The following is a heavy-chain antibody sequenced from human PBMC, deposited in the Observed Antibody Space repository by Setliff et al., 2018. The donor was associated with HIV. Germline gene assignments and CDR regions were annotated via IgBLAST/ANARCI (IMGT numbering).Heavy chain of an antibody. Sequence: GGSLRLSCAASGFTFSTYSMNWVRQAPGKGLEWVSYIGGDSRIINYADSVKGRFTISRDNAKNSLFLQMNSLRVEDTALYYCAREGGSSGYCGYFDYWGQGTLVTVSS. CDR3: AREGGSSGYCGYFDY. CDR1: GFTFSTYS. V-gene: IGHV3-48*01. CDR2: IGGDSRII. J-gene: IGHJ4*02. D-gene: IGHD3-22*01.